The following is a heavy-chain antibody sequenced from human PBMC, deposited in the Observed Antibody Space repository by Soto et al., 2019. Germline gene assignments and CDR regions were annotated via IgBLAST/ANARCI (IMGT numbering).Heavy chain of an antibody. J-gene: IGHJ4*02. CDR1: GLTFSSYG. Sequence: GGSLRLSCAASGLTFSSYGMHWVRQAPGKGLECVAVISDTGSSHYYAASVEGRFTISRENSKNTLSLHMDRLRVEDTAVYYCAKDRGGDCPDNSCYFGADYWGQGTPVTVSS. CDR2: ISDTGSSH. D-gene: IGHD2-2*01. CDR3: AKDRGGDCPDNSCYFGADY. V-gene: IGHV3-30*18.